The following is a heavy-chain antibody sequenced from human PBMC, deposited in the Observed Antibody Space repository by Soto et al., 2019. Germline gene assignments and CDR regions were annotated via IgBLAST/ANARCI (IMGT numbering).Heavy chain of an antibody. Sequence: EVQLVESGGGWVKPGGSLTLSCVASGFTFGDAWMNWVRQAAGKGLEWVGNVKTKSEGETTDYAAPVKGRFTIWRDDSTNTLYLQMNSLKSDDTGKYFCTTLGPSWGQGTQVTFSS. CDR3: TTLGPS. J-gene: IGHJ5*02. CDR1: GFTFGDAW. V-gene: IGHV3-15*07. CDR2: VKTKSEGETT.